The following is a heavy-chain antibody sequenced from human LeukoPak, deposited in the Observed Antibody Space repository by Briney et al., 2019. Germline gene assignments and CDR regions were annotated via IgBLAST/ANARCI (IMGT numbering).Heavy chain of an antibody. CDR3: DSFVRHDY. J-gene: IGHJ4*02. Sequence: ASVKVSCKAFGYTFTSNYMHWVRQAPGQGPEWMGVISPRGGSTTYAQKFHGRVTLTRDMSTSTDYMELSRLRSSDTAGYYCDSFVRHDYWGQGTLGNVSS. V-gene: IGHV1-46*01. D-gene: IGHD2-8*01. CDR1: GYTFTSNY. CDR2: ISPRGGST.